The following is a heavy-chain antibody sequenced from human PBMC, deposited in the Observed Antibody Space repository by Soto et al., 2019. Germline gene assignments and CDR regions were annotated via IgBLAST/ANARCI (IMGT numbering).Heavy chain of an antibody. CDR2: IVVGSGDT. Sequence: QMQLVQSGPEVKKPGTSVKVSCKSSGFTCTSSAMPWVRQARGQRLEWIGWIVVGSGDTNYAQKLQERVTMTRDMSTSTAYMELSSLRSEDTAVYYCAALEDGYLYMDVWGQGTTVTVS. CDR1: GFTCTSSA. V-gene: IGHV1-58*02. CDR3: AALEDGYLYMDV. J-gene: IGHJ6*02. D-gene: IGHD6-25*01.